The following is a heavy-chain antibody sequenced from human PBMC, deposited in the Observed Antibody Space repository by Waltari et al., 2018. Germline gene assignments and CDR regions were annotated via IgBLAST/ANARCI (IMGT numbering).Heavy chain of an antibody. Sequence: QVQLVQSGAEVKKPGASVKISCKTSEYTFTSSYIHWVRQAPGQGRGWMGIINPSCGSTLYAQKCQGRVTMTRDTSTSTVYMELSSLRSEDTAVYYCALDRGALWMDVWGQGTTVTVSS. CDR2: INPSCGST. V-gene: IGHV1-46*01. CDR3: ALDRGALWMDV. J-gene: IGHJ6*02. CDR1: EYTFTSSY. D-gene: IGHD2-21*01.